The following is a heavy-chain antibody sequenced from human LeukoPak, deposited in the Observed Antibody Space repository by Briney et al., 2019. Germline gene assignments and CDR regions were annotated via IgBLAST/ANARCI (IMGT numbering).Heavy chain of an antibody. CDR1: GYTFTGYY. J-gene: IGHJ4*02. CDR3: ARGGWSGYSDGSEPDYYFDY. CDR2: INPNSGGT. V-gene: IGHV1-2*02. D-gene: IGHD5-18*01. Sequence: ASVKVCCKASGYTFTGYYMHWVRQAPGQGLEWMGWINPNSGGTNYAQKSQGRVTVTRDTTISTAYMEMTRLRSDDTAVYYCARGGWSGYSDGSEPDYYFDYWGQGTLVTVSS.